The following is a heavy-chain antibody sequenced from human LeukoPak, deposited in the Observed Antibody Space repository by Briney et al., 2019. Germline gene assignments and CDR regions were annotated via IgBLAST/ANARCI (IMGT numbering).Heavy chain of an antibody. J-gene: IGHJ4*02. Sequence: SETLSLTCTVSGGSISSYYWSWIRQPPGKGPEWIGYIYYSGGTNYNPSLKSRVTISVDTSKNQFSLRLSSVTAADTAVYYCARVTGYMIEDYFDYWGQGTLVTVSS. V-gene: IGHV4-59*01. D-gene: IGHD3-22*01. CDR2: IYYSGGT. CDR3: ARVTGYMIEDYFDY. CDR1: GGSISSYY.